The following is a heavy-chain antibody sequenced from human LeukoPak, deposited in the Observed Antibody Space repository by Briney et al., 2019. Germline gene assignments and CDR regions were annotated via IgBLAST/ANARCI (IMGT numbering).Heavy chain of an antibody. V-gene: IGHV3-30*04. D-gene: IGHD3-10*01. CDR3: ARGGSILRGVRSWFDP. CDR1: GFTFRSFA. Sequence: PGGSLRLSCEAPGFTFRSFAMNWVRQAPGKGLESVALISYDGNIEYYADSVKGRFTISRDNSNNTLFLQMSSLRAEDTAVYYCARGGSILRGVRSWFDPWGQGTLVIVSS. CDR2: ISYDGNIE. J-gene: IGHJ5*02.